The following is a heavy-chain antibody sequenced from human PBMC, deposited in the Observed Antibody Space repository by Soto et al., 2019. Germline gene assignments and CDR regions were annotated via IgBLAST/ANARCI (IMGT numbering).Heavy chain of an antibody. CDR1: GGTFSSYA. J-gene: IGHJ3*02. CDR2: IIPIFGTA. V-gene: IGHV1-69*13. CDR3: ARDRRDGYNLNAFDI. Sequence: SVKVSCKASGGTFSSYAISWVRQAPGQGLEWMGGIIPIFGTANYAQKFQGRVTITADGSTSTAYMELSSLRSEDTAVYYCARDRRDGYNLNAFDIWGQGTMVTVSS. D-gene: IGHD5-12*01.